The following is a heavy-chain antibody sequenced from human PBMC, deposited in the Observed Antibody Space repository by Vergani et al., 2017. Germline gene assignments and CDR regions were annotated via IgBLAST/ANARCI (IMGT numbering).Heavy chain of an antibody. CDR1: GGSFTSYH. J-gene: IGHJ6*03. CDR3: ARVNTETNGHLYYYYYMDV. CDR2: IDHTGRP. Sequence: QVQLQQWGGGLLKPSETLSLTCVVNGGSFTSYHWTWIRPSPGAGLEWVGDIDHTGRPDYNPTLKSRLTMSVDKSRNQYSLMLNSVTATDTAIYFCARVNTETNGHLYYYYYMDVWGQGTAVTVS. D-gene: IGHD4-11*01. V-gene: IGHV4-34*01.